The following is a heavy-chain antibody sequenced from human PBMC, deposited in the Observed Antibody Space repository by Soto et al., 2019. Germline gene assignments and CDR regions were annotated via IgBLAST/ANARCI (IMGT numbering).Heavy chain of an antibody. CDR2: TNPILSMS. J-gene: IGHJ4*02. Sequence: QVHLVQSGAELKKPGSSVRVSCKASGDTFNFYTINWVRQAPGLGLEWMGRTNPILSMSISALKFQGRLSISADKSTSTAYMDLRSLRSDDTAVYYCATSYGSGSQAFDYWGQGALVTVSS. V-gene: IGHV1-69*02. D-gene: IGHD3-10*01. CDR3: ATSYGSGSQAFDY. CDR1: GDTFNFYT.